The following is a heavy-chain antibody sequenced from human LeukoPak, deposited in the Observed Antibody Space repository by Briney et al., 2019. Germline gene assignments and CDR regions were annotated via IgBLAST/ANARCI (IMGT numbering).Heavy chain of an antibody. J-gene: IGHJ4*02. D-gene: IGHD3-22*01. CDR1: GYTLTSYA. V-gene: IGHV1-3*01. Sequence: PRASVKVSCKASGYTLTSYAMHWVRQAPGQRLEWMGWINAGNGNTKYSQKFQGRVTITRDTSASTAYMELSSLRSEDTAVYYCARDLGGNQRYYDSSGYYSAGLFDYWGQGTLVTVSS. CDR3: ARDLGGNQRYYDSSGYYSAGLFDY. CDR2: INAGNGNT.